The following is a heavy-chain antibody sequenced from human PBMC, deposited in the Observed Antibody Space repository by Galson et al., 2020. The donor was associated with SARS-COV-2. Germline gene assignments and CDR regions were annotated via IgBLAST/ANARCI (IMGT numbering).Heavy chain of an antibody. Sequence: KMSGPTLVKPPQPLTLTCNFSGFSLSLTGVGVGWIRQPPGQALEWLALIYWDDDKRYRPSLKSRLTITKDTSKNQVVLTMANMDPVDTGTYYCAHKPPGGPVADAFDVWGRGTMVTVSS. CDR3: AHKPPGGPVADAFDV. D-gene: IGHD3-10*01. V-gene: IGHV2-5*02. CDR1: GFSLSLTGVG. CDR2: IYWDDDK. J-gene: IGHJ3*01.